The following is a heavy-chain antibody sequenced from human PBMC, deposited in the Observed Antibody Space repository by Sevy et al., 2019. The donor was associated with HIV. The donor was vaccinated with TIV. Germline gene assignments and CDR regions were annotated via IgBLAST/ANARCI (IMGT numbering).Heavy chain of an antibody. CDR3: ARSTDYYDNSGYDS. D-gene: IGHD3-22*01. Sequence: GESLKISCAASGFTFSYYTMNWVRQAPGKGLEWVSSISSGSSYIFYADSMKGRFTVSRDNATNSLFLQMNSLRDEDTALYYCARSTDYYDNSGYDSWGRGTLVTVSS. V-gene: IGHV3-21*03. CDR1: GFTFSYYT. CDR2: ISSGSSYI. J-gene: IGHJ4*02.